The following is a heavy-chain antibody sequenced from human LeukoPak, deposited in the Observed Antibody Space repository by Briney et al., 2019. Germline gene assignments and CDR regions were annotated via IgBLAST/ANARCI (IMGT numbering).Heavy chain of an antibody. V-gene: IGHV3-7*01. CDR1: RFTFSTSW. CDR3: ARISTSVAGADY. CDR2: IKRDGSEK. Sequence: GGSLRLSCAASRFTFSTSWMSWVRQAPGKGLEWVANIKRDGSEKYYVDSVKGRFTISRDNSKNSLYLQMDSLRAEDTAVYYCARISTSVAGADYWGQGTLVTVSS. D-gene: IGHD6-19*01. J-gene: IGHJ4*02.